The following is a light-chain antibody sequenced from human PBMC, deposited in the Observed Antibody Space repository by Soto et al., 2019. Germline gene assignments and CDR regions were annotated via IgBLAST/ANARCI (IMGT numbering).Light chain of an antibody. CDR1: QSIDSW. Sequence: DIQITQSPSTLSASVGDRVTIPCRASQSIDSWLAWYQQKPGKAPKLLIYKASSLESGVPSRLSGSGSGTEFTLTISSLQPDDFATYYCQQYDTYWTFGQGTKVYIK. V-gene: IGKV1-5*03. J-gene: IGKJ1*01. CDR3: QQYDTYWT. CDR2: KAS.